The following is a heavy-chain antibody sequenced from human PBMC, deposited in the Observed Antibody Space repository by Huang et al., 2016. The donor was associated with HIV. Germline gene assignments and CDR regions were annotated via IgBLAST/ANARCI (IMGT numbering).Heavy chain of an antibody. CDR2: IYPRDPET. CDR3: ARQVDGFRSHFDF. J-gene: IGHJ4*02. CDR1: GYGFSSYW. Sequence: EVLLVQSGAELKEPGESLKISCKASGYGFSSYWIGWVRQKPGKGLEWMGIIYPRDPETKYSPSFDGQVTSSADKSTRTAYLQWESLKAPDTAIYFCARQVDGFRSHFDFWGQGTLVSVSS. D-gene: IGHD5-18*01. V-gene: IGHV5-51*01.